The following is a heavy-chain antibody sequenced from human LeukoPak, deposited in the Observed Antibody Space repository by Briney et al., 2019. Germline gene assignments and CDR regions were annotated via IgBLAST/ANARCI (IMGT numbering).Heavy chain of an antibody. Sequence: PGGSLRLSCAASGFSVSSNYMSWIRQTPGKGLECVSYISSSGGTIYYADSVKGRFTISRDNAKNSLYLQMNSLRAEDTAVYYCARDREPTDAFDIWGQGTMVTVSS. CDR1: GFSVSSNY. CDR3: ARDREPTDAFDI. J-gene: IGHJ3*02. D-gene: IGHD1-26*01. V-gene: IGHV3-11*01. CDR2: ISSSGGTI.